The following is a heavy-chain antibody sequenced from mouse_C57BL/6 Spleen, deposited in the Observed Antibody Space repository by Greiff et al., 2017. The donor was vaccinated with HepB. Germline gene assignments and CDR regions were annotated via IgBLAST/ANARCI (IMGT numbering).Heavy chain of an antibody. CDR2: IDPEDGET. CDR3: ARTPSYYSNSNYFDY. Sequence: VHVKQSGAELVKPGASVKLSCTASGFNIKDYYMHWVKQRTEQGLEWIGRIDPEDGETKYAPKFQGKATITADTSSNTAYLQLSSLTSEDTAVYYCARTPSYYSNSNYFDYWGQGTTLTVSS. V-gene: IGHV14-2*01. D-gene: IGHD2-5*01. J-gene: IGHJ2*01. CDR1: GFNIKDYY.